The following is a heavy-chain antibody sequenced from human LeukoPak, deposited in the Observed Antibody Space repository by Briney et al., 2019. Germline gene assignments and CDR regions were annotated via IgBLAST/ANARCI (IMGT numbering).Heavy chain of an antibody. V-gene: IGHV3-15*01. J-gene: IGHJ5*02. Sequence: GGSLRLSCAASGFTFSNAWMSWVRQAPGKGLEWVGRIKSKTDGGTTDYAAPVKGRFTISRDDSKNTLYLQMNSLKTEGTAVYYCTTDGRSSGWPNWFDPWGQGTLVTVSS. D-gene: IGHD6-19*01. CDR3: TTDGRSSGWPNWFDP. CDR2: IKSKTDGGTT. CDR1: GFTFSNAW.